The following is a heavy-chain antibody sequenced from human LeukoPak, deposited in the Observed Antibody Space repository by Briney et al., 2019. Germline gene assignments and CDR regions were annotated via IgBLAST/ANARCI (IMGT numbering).Heavy chain of an antibody. CDR1: GFSFSNAW. CDR2: SKSKSDGGTT. V-gene: IGHV3-15*01. Sequence: PGGSLRLSCAASGFSFSNAWMSWVRQAPGKGLEWVGHSKSKSDGGTTDYAAPVKGRFTISRDDSENTLYLQMNSLKAEDTAVYYCTTERPNSWYGPWFDPWGQGTLVTVSS. CDR3: TTERPNSWYGPWFDP. D-gene: IGHD6-13*01. J-gene: IGHJ5*02.